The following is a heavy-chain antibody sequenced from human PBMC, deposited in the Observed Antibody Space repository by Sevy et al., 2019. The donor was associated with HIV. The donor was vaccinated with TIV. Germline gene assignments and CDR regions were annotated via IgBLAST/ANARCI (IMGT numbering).Heavy chain of an antibody. CDR3: AKDLELPEMYYDFWSGYYRGSHYYYGMDV. J-gene: IGHJ6*02. V-gene: IGHV3-30*02. CDR1: GFTFSSYG. CDR2: IRYDGSNK. D-gene: IGHD3-3*01. Sequence: GGSLRLSCAASGFTFSSYGMHWVRQAPGKGLEWVAFIRYDGSNKYYADSVKGRFTISRDNSKNTLYLQMNSLRAEDXAVYYCAKDLELPEMYYDFWSGYYRGSHYYYGMDVWGQGTTVTVSS.